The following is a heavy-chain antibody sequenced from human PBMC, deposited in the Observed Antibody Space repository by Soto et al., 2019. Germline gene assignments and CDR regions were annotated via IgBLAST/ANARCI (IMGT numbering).Heavy chain of an antibody. D-gene: IGHD3-22*01. CDR1: GGTFSSYT. J-gene: IGHJ3*02. CDR3: ARQYYYDSSGYYLVAFDI. CDR2: IIPILGIA. V-gene: IGHV1-69*02. Sequence: SVKVSCKASGGTFSSYTISWVRQAPGQGLEWMGRIIPILGIANYAQKFQGRVTITADKSTSTAYMELSSLRSEDTAVYYCARQYYYDSSGYYLVAFDIWGQGTMVTVSS.